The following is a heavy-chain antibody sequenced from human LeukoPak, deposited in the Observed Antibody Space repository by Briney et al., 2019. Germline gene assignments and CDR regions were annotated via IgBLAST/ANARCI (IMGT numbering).Heavy chain of an antibody. D-gene: IGHD2-8*02. V-gene: IGHV4-34*01. J-gene: IGHJ6*03. CDR3: ARGNVRGVYAIPSYYYYYRDV. Sequence: PSETLSLTCAVYGGSFSGYYWSWIRQPPGKGLEWIGEINHSGSTNYNPSLKSRVTISVDTSKNQFSLKLSSVTAADTAVYYCARGNVRGVYAIPSYYYYYRDVGGKGPTVTVPS. CDR1: GGSFSGYY. CDR2: INHSGST.